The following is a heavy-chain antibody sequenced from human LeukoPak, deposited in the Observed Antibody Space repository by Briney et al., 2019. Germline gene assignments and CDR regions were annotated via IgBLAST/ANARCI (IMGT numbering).Heavy chain of an antibody. Sequence: RPGGSLRLSCAASGLTFSSYSMNWVRQAPGKGLEWVSYISSSSSTIYYADSVKGRFTISRDNAKNSLYLQMNSLRAEDTAVYYCARDRVSDYWGQGTLVTVSS. J-gene: IGHJ4*02. D-gene: IGHD2-8*01. V-gene: IGHV3-48*01. CDR1: GLTFSSYS. CDR2: ISSSSSTI. CDR3: ARDRVSDY.